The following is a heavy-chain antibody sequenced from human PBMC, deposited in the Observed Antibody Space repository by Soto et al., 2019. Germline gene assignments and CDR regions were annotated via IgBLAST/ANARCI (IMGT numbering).Heavy chain of an antibody. V-gene: IGHV3-30*18. D-gene: IGHD2-15*01. J-gene: IGHJ4*02. Sequence: QVQLVESGGGVVQPGRSLRLSCAASGFTFSSYGMHWVRQAPGKGLEWVAVISYDGSNKYYADSVKGRFTISRDNSKNTLYLQMNSLRAEDTAVYYCAKDLVVVVVAATPVFDYWGQGTLVTVSS. CDR3: AKDLVVVVVAATPVFDY. CDR2: ISYDGSNK. CDR1: GFTFSSYG.